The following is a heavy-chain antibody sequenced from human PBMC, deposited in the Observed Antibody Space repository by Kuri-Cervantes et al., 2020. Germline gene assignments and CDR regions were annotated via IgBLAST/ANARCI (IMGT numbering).Heavy chain of an antibody. CDR1: GFTFSSYS. CDR3: ARGGAKGFKGLDY. V-gene: IGHV3-48*04. J-gene: IGHJ4*02. CDR2: ISSSGSTI. Sequence: GGSLRLSCAASGFTFSSYSMNWVRQAPGKGLEWVSYISSSGSTIYYADSVKGRFTISRDNPKNSLYLQMNSLRAEDTAVYYCARGGAKGFKGLDYWGQGTLVTVSS. D-gene: IGHD3-10*01.